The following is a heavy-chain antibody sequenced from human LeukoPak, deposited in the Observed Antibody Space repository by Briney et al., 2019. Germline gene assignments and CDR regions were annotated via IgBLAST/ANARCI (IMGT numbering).Heavy chain of an antibody. D-gene: IGHD3-22*01. CDR2: IKSKTDGETT. V-gene: IGHV3-15*01. CDR3: YGSNGYGY. Sequence: GGSLRLSCAVSGFTFSKAWMSWVRQAPGKGLEWVGRIKSKTDGETTDYAAPVKGRFTISRDDSKNTLYVQMNSLKTEDTAVYYCYGSNGYGYWGQGTLVTVSS. J-gene: IGHJ4*02. CDR1: GFTFSKAW.